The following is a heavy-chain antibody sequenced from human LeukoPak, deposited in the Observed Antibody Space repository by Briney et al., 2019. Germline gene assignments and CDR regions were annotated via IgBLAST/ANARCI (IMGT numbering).Heavy chain of an antibody. Sequence: SETLSLTCTVSGYSISRGYYWGWIRQPPGKGLEWIGSIYYSGSTYYNPSLKSRVTISVDTSKNQFSLKLSSVTAADTAVYYCARDGYSYGYYFDYWGQGTLVTVSS. J-gene: IGHJ4*02. CDR2: IYYSGST. D-gene: IGHD5-18*01. V-gene: IGHV4-38-2*02. CDR3: ARDGYSYGYYFDY. CDR1: GYSISRGYY.